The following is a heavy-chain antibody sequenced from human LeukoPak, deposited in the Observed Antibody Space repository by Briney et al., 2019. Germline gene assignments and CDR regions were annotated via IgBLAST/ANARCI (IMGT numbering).Heavy chain of an antibody. CDR2: IFYDGSNK. D-gene: IGHD3-3*01. CDR3: ARDRAWNYFDY. CDR1: GFTFSSYG. Sequence: GGSLRLSCAASGFTFSSYGMHWVRQAPGKGLEWVTVIFYDGSNKYYADSVKGRFTISRDNSKNTLYLQMDSLRAEDTAVYYCARDRAWNYFDYWGQGTLVTVSS. J-gene: IGHJ4*02. V-gene: IGHV3-30*03.